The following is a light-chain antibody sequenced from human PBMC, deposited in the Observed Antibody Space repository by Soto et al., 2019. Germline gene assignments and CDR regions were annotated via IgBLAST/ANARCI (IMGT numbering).Light chain of an antibody. J-gene: IGKJ1*01. CDR1: QSISTL. CDR2: KAS. CDR3: QQYNSYPWT. Sequence: DIQMTQSPSTLSASVGDRVAITCRASQSISTLLAWYQQKPGKAPKLLIYKASSLESGVPSWFSGSGSGTVFTLTISSLQPDDFATYYCQQYNSYPWTFGQGTKVEIK. V-gene: IGKV1-5*03.